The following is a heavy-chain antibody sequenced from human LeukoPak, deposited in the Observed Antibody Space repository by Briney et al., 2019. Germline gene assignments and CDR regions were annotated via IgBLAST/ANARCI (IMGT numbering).Heavy chain of an antibody. D-gene: IGHD2-15*01. CDR2: ISNNGGYT. CDR3: AKQLGYCSDGSCYFPY. V-gene: IGHV3-23*01. Sequence: GSLRLSCAASGFTFSSSAMSWVRQAPGKGVGWVSAISNNGGYTYYADSVEGRFTISRDNSKSTLCLQMNSLRAEDTAVYYCAKQLGYCSDGSCYFPYWGQGTLVTVSS. CDR1: GFTFSSSA. J-gene: IGHJ4*03.